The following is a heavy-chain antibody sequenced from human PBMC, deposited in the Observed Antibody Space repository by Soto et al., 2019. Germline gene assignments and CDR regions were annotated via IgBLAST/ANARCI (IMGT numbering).Heavy chain of an antibody. V-gene: IGHV4-31*03. Sequence: QVQLQESGPGLVKPSQTLSLTCTVSGGSISSGGYYWSWIRQHPGKGLEWIGYIYYSGSTYYNPSLKSRVTIDVATTTNQFSLKLSSVTAADTAVYYCAREPPIAAAGSLYCYYSGMDVWGQGTTVTVSS. D-gene: IGHD6-13*01. CDR3: AREPPIAAAGSLYCYYSGMDV. CDR2: IYYSGST. J-gene: IGHJ6*02. CDR1: GGSISSGGYY.